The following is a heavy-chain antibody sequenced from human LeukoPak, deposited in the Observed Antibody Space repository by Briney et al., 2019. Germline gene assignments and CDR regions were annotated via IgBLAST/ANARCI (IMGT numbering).Heavy chain of an antibody. D-gene: IGHD3-22*01. V-gene: IGHV3-30-3*01. J-gene: IGHJ4*02. CDR3: ARDRTLGGYDSSGYYFY. CDR1: GFTFSSYA. Sequence: PGGSLRLSCAASGFTFSSYAMHWVRQAPGKGLEWVAVISYDGSNKYYADSVKGRFTISRDSSKNTLYLQMNSLRAEDTAVYYCARDRTLGGYDSSGYYFYWGQGTLVTVSS. CDR2: ISYDGSNK.